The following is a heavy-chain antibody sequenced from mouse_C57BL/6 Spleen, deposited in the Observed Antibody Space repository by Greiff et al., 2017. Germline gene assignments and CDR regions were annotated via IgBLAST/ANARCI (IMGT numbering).Heavy chain of an antibody. CDR3: AGCYGNHWYFDV. J-gene: IGHJ1*03. CDR2: IDPEDGET. Sequence: VQLKQSGAELVKPGASVKLSCTASGFNIKDYYMHWVKQRTEQGLEWIGRIDPEDGETKYAPKFQGRATITADPSSNTAYLQLSSLTSEDTAVYYGAGCYGNHWYFDVWGTGTTVTVSS. CDR1: GFNIKDYY. V-gene: IGHV14-2*01. D-gene: IGHD2-1*01.